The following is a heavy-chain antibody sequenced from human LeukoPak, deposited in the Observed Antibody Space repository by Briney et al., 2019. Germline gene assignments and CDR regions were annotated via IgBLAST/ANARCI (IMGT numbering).Heavy chain of an antibody. CDR3: AREIAAAGYFDY. CDR2: IYTSGST. J-gene: IGHJ4*02. Sequence: PSETLSPTCTVSGGSISSGSYYWSWIRQPAGKGLEWIGRIYTSGSTNYNPSLKSRVTISVDTSKNQFSLKLSSVTAADTAVYYCAREIAAAGYFDYWGQGTLVTVSS. V-gene: IGHV4-61*02. CDR1: GGSISSGSYY. D-gene: IGHD6-13*01.